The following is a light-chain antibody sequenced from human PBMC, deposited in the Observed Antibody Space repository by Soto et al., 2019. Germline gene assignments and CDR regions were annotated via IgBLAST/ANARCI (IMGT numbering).Light chain of an antibody. CDR2: DAS. CDR3: QEYNSYPPWT. Sequence: DIQMTQSPSTLSASVGDRVTITCRASQSISSWLAWYQRKPGKAPKLLIYDASSLESGVPSRFSGSGSGTEFTLTISSLQPDDFATYYCQEYNSYPPWTFGQGTKVEIK. V-gene: IGKV1-5*01. J-gene: IGKJ1*01. CDR1: QSISSW.